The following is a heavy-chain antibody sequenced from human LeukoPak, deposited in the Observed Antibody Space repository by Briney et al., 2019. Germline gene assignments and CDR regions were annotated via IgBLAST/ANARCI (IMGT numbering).Heavy chain of an antibody. V-gene: IGHV3-23*01. D-gene: IGHD2-8*01. CDR2: LSRGGGTT. Sequence: GGSLRLSCTGSGFNFNMFAMNWVRQAPGQGLEWVSGLSRGGGTTNYADSVKGRFTISRDKSKNMVFLQMNSLRPEDTAVYFCPKEHRIRHCSEGVCMEGYYFDYWGQGSLVTVSS. CDR3: PKEHRIRHCSEGVCMEGYYFDY. CDR1: GFNFNMFA. J-gene: IGHJ4*02.